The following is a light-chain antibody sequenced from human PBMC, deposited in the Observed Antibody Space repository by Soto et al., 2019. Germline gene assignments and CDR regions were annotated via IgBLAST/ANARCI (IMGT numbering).Light chain of an antibody. CDR2: DVV. V-gene: IGLV2-14*03. J-gene: IGLJ1*01. CDR3: SSYTSTMTNV. Sequence: SVLAQPSSLSGAPGQSTTLSCTGNSSDVGGFNSVSWYQLRPGTAPKLILYDVVDRPSGVSYRFSGSKSGNTASLTISGLQAADEADYFCSSYTSTMTNVFGSGTKVTVL. CDR1: SSDVGGFNS.